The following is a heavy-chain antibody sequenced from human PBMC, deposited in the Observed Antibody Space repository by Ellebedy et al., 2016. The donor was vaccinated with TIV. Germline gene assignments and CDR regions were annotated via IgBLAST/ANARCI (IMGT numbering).Heavy chain of an antibody. J-gene: IGHJ4*02. D-gene: IGHD3-9*01. CDR2: IYYTGGT. CDR1: GGTISNYY. V-gene: IGHV4-59*08. CDR3: ARHHYYILTSYLPMGEIYY. Sequence: MPGGSLRLSCTVSGGTISNYYWSWIRQPPGKGLEWNGSIYYTGGTNYNPSLKSRVTISVDTSKNQFSLKLSSVTAADRAVYYCARHHYYILTSYLPMGEIYYWGQGTLVTVSS.